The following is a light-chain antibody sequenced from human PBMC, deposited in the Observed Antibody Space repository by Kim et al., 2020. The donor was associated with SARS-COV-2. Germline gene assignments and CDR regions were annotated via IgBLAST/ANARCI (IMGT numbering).Light chain of an antibody. Sequence: SITFSGAATCSDICGYNFVYGYQQRPEKAPQLMIHEVTNRPSGVSDRFSGSKSGSTASLTISGLQAEDEGDYHCSSYTGAGTVVFGGGTKVTVL. V-gene: IGLV2-14*01. J-gene: IGLJ2*01. CDR3: SSYTGAGTVV. CDR1: CSDICGYNF. CDR2: EVT.